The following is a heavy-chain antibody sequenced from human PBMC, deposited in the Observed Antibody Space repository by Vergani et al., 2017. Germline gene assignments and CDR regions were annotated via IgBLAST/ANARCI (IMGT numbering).Heavy chain of an antibody. D-gene: IGHD3-3*01. CDR3: ARDGRPYDFWSGYYYYYYYMDV. CDR2: IGSDGSNK. Sequence: QVQLVESGGGVVQPGRSLRLSCAASGFTFSSYGMHWVRQAPGKGLEWVDVIGSDGSNKYYADSVQGRFTISRGNSKNTLYLQMNSLRAVDTAGYYCARDGRPYDFWSGYYYYYYYMDVWGKGTTVTVSS. V-gene: IGHV3-33*01. J-gene: IGHJ6*03. CDR1: GFTFSSYG.